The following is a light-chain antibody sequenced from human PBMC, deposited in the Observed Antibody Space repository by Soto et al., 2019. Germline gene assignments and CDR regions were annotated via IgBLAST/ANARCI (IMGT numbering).Light chain of an antibody. Sequence: DIPMTQSPSSLSASVGDRVTITCRESQGISNYLAWYQQQPGKVPKLLIYVASTLQSGVPSRFSGSGSGTDFTLTISSLQPEDVATYYCQKYNSAPWTFGQGTKVEIK. CDR1: QGISNY. J-gene: IGKJ1*01. CDR3: QKYNSAPWT. V-gene: IGKV1-27*01. CDR2: VAS.